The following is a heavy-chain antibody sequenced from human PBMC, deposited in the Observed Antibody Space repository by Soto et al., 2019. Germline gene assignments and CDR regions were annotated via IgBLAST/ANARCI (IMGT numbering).Heavy chain of an antibody. Sequence: SETLSLTCAVYGGSFSGYYWGWIRQPPEKGLEWIGSIYYSGSTYYNPSLKSRVTISVDTSKNQFSLKLTSVTAADTAVYYCARRYCSGGSCRTYYYYYYMDVWGKGTTVTVS. CDR2: IYYSGST. CDR3: ARRYCSGGSCRTYYYYYYMDV. D-gene: IGHD2-15*01. CDR1: GGSFSGYY. J-gene: IGHJ6*03. V-gene: IGHV4-39*01.